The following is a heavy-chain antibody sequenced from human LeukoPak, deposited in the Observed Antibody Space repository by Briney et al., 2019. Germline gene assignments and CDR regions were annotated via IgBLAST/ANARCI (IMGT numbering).Heavy chain of an antibody. CDR2: IWYDGSNK. CDR3: ARDAIYYDSSGYHDY. V-gene: IGHV3-33*08. Sequence: PGGSLRLSCAASGFTFSSYAMSWVRQAPGKGLEWVAVIWYDGSNKYYADSVKGRFTISRDNSKNTLYLQMNSLRAEDTAVYYCARDAIYYDSSGYHDYWGQGTLVTVSS. J-gene: IGHJ4*02. D-gene: IGHD3-22*01. CDR1: GFTFSSYA.